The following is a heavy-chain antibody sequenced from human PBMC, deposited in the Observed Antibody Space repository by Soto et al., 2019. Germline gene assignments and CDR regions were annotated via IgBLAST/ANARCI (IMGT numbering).Heavy chain of an antibody. CDR2: ISGSGGST. Sequence: GGSLRLSCAASGFTFSSYALSWVRQAPGTGLEWVSAISGSGGSTYYADSVKGRFTISRDNSKNTLYLQMNSLRAEDTAVYYCAKSGGLTIFGVVIPSGMDVWGQGTTVTVSS. CDR3: AKSGGLTIFGVVIPSGMDV. V-gene: IGHV3-23*01. CDR1: GFTFSSYA. J-gene: IGHJ6*02. D-gene: IGHD3-3*01.